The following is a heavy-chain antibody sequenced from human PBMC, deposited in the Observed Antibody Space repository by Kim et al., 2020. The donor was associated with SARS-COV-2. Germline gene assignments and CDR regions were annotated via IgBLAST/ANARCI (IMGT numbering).Heavy chain of an antibody. CDR1: GFTFSRYA. V-gene: IGHV3-23*01. Sequence: GGSLRLSCAASGFTFSRYAMSWVRQAPGKGLEWVSAISGSGGSTYSADSVKGRFTISRDNSKKTLYLQMNSLRAEDTAVYYCAKAVYGGNPYYYYGMDVWGQGTTVTVSS. D-gene: IGHD4-17*01. CDR3: AKAVYGGNPYYYYGMDV. J-gene: IGHJ6*02. CDR2: ISGSGGST.